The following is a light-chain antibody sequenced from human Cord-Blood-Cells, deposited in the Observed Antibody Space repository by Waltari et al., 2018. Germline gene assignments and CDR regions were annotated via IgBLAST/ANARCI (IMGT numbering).Light chain of an antibody. CDR1: QSVSSSY. J-gene: IGKJ1*01. V-gene: IGKV3-20*01. CDR2: GAS. Sequence: EIVLTQSPGPLSLSPGARATLSCRASQSVSSSYLAWYQQKPGQAPRLLIYGASSRATGIPDRFSGSGSGTDFTLTISRLEPEDFAVYYCQQYGSSKWTFGQGTKVEIK. CDR3: QQYGSSKWT.